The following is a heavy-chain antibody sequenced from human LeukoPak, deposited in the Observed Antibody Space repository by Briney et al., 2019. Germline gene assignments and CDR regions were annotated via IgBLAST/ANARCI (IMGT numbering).Heavy chain of an antibody. CDR3: VRDGTVAPDDAFHI. CDR1: GGSFGSYT. CDR2: IIPISDTP. D-gene: IGHD4-11*01. Sequence: SVKVSCKASGGSFGSYTLTWVRQAPGQGLEWMGGIIPISDTPTYAQKFQGRVTISADKSTDTVYMELNSLRSEDTAVYYCVRDGTVAPDDAFHIWGRGTKVTVSS. J-gene: IGHJ3*02. V-gene: IGHV1-69*06.